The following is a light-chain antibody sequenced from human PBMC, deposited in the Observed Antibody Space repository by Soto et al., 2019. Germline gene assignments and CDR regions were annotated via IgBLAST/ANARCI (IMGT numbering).Light chain of an antibody. V-gene: IGKV3-20*01. Sequence: ENVLTQSPGTLSLSPGARSTLACMASQSVSSNFLAWYQQKPGQAPRLLIYGASNRATGIPDRFSGSGSGTDFTLTISRLETEDFAVYYGQQYDSSPRTFGQGTKVDIK. J-gene: IGKJ1*01. CDR1: QSVSSNF. CDR2: GAS. CDR3: QQYDSSPRT.